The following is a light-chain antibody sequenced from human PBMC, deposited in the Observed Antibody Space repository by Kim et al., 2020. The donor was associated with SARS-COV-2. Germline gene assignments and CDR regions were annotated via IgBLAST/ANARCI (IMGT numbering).Light chain of an antibody. CDR1: QSVDNY. CDR2: DAS. J-gene: IGKJ5*01. Sequence: EIVLTQSPATLSLSPGERATLSCRASQSVDNYLSWYQQKPGQAPRLLIYDASNRAAGIPARFSGSGSGADFTLTISSLEPEDFAVYYCQQRGNWPLTFGQGTKVEIK. CDR3: QQRGNWPLT. V-gene: IGKV3-11*01.